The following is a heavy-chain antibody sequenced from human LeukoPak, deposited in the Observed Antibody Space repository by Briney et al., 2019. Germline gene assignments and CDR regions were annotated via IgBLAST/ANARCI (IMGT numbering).Heavy chain of an antibody. CDR1: GYSFTNYW. CDR3: ARSSSSWSTRYYYYGMDV. Sequence: GESLKISCKGSGYSFTNYWIGWVRQMPGKGLEWMGIIYPGDSDTRYSPSFQGQVTISADKSISTAYLQWSSLKASDTAMYYCARSSSSWSTRYYYYGMDVWGQGTTVTVSS. D-gene: IGHD6-13*01. J-gene: IGHJ6*02. CDR2: IYPGDSDT. V-gene: IGHV5-51*01.